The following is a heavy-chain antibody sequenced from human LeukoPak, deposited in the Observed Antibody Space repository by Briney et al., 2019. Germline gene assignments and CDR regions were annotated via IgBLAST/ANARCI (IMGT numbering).Heavy chain of an antibody. V-gene: IGHV1-2*02. J-gene: IGHJ4*02. CDR2: INPNSGGT. Sequence: ASVKVSCKASGYTFTGYYMHWVRQAPGQGLEWMGWINPNSGGTNYAQKFQGRVTMTRDTSISTAYMELSRLRSDDTAVYYCARESIAAAGTSSEYYFDYWGQGTLVTVSS. CDR1: GYTFTGYY. D-gene: IGHD6-13*01. CDR3: ARESIAAAGTSSEYYFDY.